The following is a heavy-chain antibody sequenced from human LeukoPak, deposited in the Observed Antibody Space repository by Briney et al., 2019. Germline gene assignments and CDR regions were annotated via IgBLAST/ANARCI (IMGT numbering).Heavy chain of an antibody. CDR3: ARDSRDSSGYYKY. CDR1: GFTFNNYW. V-gene: IGHV3-7*01. D-gene: IGHD3-22*01. J-gene: IGHJ4*02. CDR2: IKQDGSEK. Sequence: GGSLRLSCAASGFTFNNYWLNWVRQAPGKGLEWVANIKQDGSEKYYVDSVKGRFTISRDNAKNSLYLQMNSLRAEDTAVYYCARDSRDSSGYYKYWGQGTLVTVSS.